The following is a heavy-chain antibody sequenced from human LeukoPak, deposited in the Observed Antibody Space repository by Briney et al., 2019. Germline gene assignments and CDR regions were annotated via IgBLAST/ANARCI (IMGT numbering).Heavy chain of an antibody. D-gene: IGHD2-2*01. J-gene: IGHJ3*02. Sequence: GGSLRLSCGASGFTFSTYAMTWVRQAPGKGLEWVSTISDNDITYYTNSVKGRFTISRDNSKNTLYLQMNSLRAEDTAVYYCARENIVVVPATNAFDIWGQGTMVTVSS. CDR2: ISDNDIT. V-gene: IGHV3-23*01. CDR1: GFTFSTYA. CDR3: ARENIVVVPATNAFDI.